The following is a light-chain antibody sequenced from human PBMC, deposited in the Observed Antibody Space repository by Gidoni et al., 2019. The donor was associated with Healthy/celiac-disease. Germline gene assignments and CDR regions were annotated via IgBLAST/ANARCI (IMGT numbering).Light chain of an antibody. CDR3: QQYNNWPPRT. CDR1: QSVSSN. V-gene: IGKV3-15*01. J-gene: IGKJ1*01. Sequence: EIVMTQSPATLSVSPGERATLSCRASQSVSSNLAWYQQKPGQAPRLLIYGASTRATGIPAWFSGSGSGTEFTLTISSLQSEDFAVYYCQQYNNWPPRTFXXXTKVEIK. CDR2: GAS.